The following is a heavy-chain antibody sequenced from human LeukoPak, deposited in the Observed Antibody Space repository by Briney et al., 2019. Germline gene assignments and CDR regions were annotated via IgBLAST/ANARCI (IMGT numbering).Heavy chain of an antibody. CDR3: ATYTHWVAGDV. D-gene: IGHD3-16*01. Sequence: GGSLRLSCAASGITFSDSWMSWVRQAPGKGLEWVANMNQDGSAKGYVDSVKGRFTISRDNARNSLYLQMSSLRPEDTAVYYCATYTHWVAGDVWGQGTTVTVSS. CDR1: GITFSDSW. V-gene: IGHV3-7*01. CDR2: MNQDGSAK. J-gene: IGHJ6*02.